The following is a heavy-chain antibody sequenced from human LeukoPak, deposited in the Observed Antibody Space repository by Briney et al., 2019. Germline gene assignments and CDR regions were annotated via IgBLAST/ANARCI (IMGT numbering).Heavy chain of an antibody. CDR3: AKDLYYDSSGYYIGYFDY. Sequence: GRSLRLSCAASGFTFSSYGMHWVRQAPGKGLEWVAVVSYDGSNKYYADSVKGRFTISRDNSENTLYLQMNSLRAEDTAVYYCAKDLYYDSSGYYIGYFDYWGQGTLVTVSS. J-gene: IGHJ4*02. CDR1: GFTFSSYG. CDR2: VSYDGSNK. D-gene: IGHD3-22*01. V-gene: IGHV3-30*18.